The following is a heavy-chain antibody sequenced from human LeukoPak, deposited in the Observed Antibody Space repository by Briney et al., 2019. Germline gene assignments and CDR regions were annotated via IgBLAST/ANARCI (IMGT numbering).Heavy chain of an antibody. V-gene: IGHV3-7*01. CDR2: ITEKGSAN. CDR1: GFTFRSYW. CDR3: ARESYSDFC. D-gene: IGHD3-3*01. J-gene: IGHJ4*02. Sequence: GGSLRLSCAVSGFTFRSYWMTWFRQAPGKGPEWVANITEKGSANNSVAPVKGRCITSRDNAKNSLYRQRKTLRAEDTAVYYCARESYSDFCWGQGTLGTVSS.